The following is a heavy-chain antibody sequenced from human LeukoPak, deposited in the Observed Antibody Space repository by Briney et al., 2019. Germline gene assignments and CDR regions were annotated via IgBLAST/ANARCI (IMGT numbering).Heavy chain of an antibody. CDR3: ARGTYYYDSSGYYLLDY. CDR2: IWYDGSNK. V-gene: IGHV3-33*08. Sequence: GGSLRLSCAASGFTFSSYAMSWVRQAPGKGLEWVAVIWYDGSNKYYADSVKGRFTISRDNSKNTLYLQMNSLRAEDTAVYYCARGTYYYDSSGYYLLDYWGQGTLVTVSS. J-gene: IGHJ4*02. CDR1: GFTFSSYA. D-gene: IGHD3-22*01.